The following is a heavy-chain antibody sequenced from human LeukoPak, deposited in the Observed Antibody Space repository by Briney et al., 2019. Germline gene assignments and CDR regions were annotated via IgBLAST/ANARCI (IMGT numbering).Heavy chain of an antibody. CDR2: TNPSGGSI. CDR1: GYTFTNYY. J-gene: IGHJ4*02. V-gene: IGHV1-46*01. Sequence: ASVKVSCKTSGYTFTNYYMHWVRQAPGQGLEWMGITNPSGGSIRYAQKFQGRVTMTRDMSTSTVHMELSSLRSEDTAVYYCVREGLDYWGQGSLVTVSS. CDR3: VREGLDY.